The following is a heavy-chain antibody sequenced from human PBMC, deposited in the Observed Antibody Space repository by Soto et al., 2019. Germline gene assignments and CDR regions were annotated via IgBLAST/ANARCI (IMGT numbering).Heavy chain of an antibody. CDR2: MFASGSS. J-gene: IGHJ4*02. CDR1: GDSISSPNW. CDR3: AREGFDHRTDY. V-gene: IGHV4-4*02. Sequence: PSETLSLTCAVSGDSISSPNWWSWYRQSPGKGLELIGEMFASGSSNYNPSLDGRVTISLDTSKNHFSLKLTSLTAADTAIYYCAREGFDHRTDYWGQGIPVTVSS.